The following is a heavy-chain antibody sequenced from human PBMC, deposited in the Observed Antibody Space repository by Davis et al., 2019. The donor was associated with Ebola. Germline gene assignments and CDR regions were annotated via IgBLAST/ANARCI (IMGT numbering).Heavy chain of an antibody. D-gene: IGHD3-22*01. CDR3: ARRGSYYYDSSGYYGVGYYFDY. CDR1: GGSFSGYY. Sequence: LETLSLTCAVYGGSFSGYYWGWIRQPPGKGLEWIGSIYYSGSTYYNPSLKSRVTISVDTSKNQFSLKLSSVTAADTAVYYCARRGSYYYDSSGYYGVGYYFDYWGQGTLVTVSS. V-gene: IGHV4-39*01. J-gene: IGHJ4*02. CDR2: IYYSGST.